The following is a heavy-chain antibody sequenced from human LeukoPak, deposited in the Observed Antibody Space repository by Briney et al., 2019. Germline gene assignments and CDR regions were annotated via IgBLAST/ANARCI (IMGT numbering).Heavy chain of an antibody. CDR2: ISGYNDNT. CDR1: GYTFSSYG. CDR3: ARVYYYASGRLDS. V-gene: IGHV1-18*01. Sequence: ASVKVSCKASGYTFSSYGISWVRQAPGQGLEWMGWISGYNDNTKYYAQKLQGRVTMTTDTSTSTAYMELKSLRSDDTAVYYCARVYYYASGRLDSWGQGTLITVSS. J-gene: IGHJ4*02. D-gene: IGHD3-10*01.